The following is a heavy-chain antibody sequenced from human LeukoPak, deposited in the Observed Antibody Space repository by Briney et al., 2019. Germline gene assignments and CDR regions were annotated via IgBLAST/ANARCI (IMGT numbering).Heavy chain of an antibody. Sequence: GGSLRLSCAASGFTFSSYAMSWVRQAPGKGLEWVSAISGSGGSTYYADSVKGRFTISRDNSKNSLYLQMNSLRTDDTALYYCASQTKYYYGSGSYWGAFDIWGQGTMVTVSS. D-gene: IGHD3-10*01. J-gene: IGHJ3*02. CDR1: GFTFSSYA. CDR2: ISGSGGST. V-gene: IGHV3-23*01. CDR3: ASQTKYYYGSGSYWGAFDI.